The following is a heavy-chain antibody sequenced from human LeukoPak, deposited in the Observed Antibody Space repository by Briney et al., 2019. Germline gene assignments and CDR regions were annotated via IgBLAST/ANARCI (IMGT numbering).Heavy chain of an antibody. CDR3: ARVLRYCSGGNCYSGGLGYMDV. CDR2: ISRSGSTK. CDR1: GFTFSDYN. J-gene: IGHJ6*03. V-gene: IGHV3-11*01. Sequence: NSGGSLRLSCAASGFTFSDYNMRWIRRAPGKGLEWVSSISRSGSTKYYADSVKGRFTISRDNAKNSLFLQMNSLRAEDTAVYYCARVLRYCSGGNCYSGGLGYMDVWGKGTTVTISS. D-gene: IGHD2-15*01.